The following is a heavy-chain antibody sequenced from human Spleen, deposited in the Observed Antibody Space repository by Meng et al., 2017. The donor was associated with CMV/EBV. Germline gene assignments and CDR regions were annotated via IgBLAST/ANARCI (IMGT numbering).Heavy chain of an antibody. V-gene: IGHV4-39*07. CDR2: VYYSGVT. Sequence: GSLRLSCTVSGAPISSGRSYWDWIRQPPGKGLDWIGIVYYSGVTFYNPSLKSRVTISVDTSKNQFSLKLSSVTAADTAVYYCARVHCSSTSCYHNWFDPWGQGTLVTVSS. J-gene: IGHJ5*02. CDR1: GAPISSGRSY. CDR3: ARVHCSSTSCYHNWFDP. D-gene: IGHD2-2*01.